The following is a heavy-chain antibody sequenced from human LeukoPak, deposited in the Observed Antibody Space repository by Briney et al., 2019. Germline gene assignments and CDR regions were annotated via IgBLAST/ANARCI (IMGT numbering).Heavy chain of an antibody. V-gene: IGHV4-39*01. J-gene: IGHJ4*02. CDR1: GGSISSSNYY. CDR3: ARHKDSSGWSGWGY. CDR2: IYYSGST. Sequence: PSETLSLTCTVSGGSISSSNYYWGWIRQPPGKGLEWIGSIYYSGSTYYNPSFKSRVTISVDTSKNQFSLKLSSVTAADTAVYYCARHKDSSGWSGWGYWGQGTLVTVSS. D-gene: IGHD6-19*01.